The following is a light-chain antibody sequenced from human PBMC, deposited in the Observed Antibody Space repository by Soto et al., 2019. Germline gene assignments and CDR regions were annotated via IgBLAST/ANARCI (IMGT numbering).Light chain of an antibody. CDR1: QGISNH. Sequence: DIEMTQSPPSVYESVGDRVTITCRASQGISNHLAWFQLKPGKAPKSLIYDVSSLQSWVPSNFSGSVSGTDFTLNISSLQPEDSATYYCQQYHNYPVTFGGGTKVEIK. J-gene: IGKJ4*01. CDR3: QQYHNYPVT. CDR2: DVS. V-gene: IGKV1-16*02.